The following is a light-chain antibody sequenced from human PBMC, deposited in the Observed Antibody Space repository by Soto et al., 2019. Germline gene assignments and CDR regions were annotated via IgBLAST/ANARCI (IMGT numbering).Light chain of an antibody. V-gene: IGLV2-14*01. J-gene: IGLJ1*01. CDR3: SSFTSSTTYV. Sequence: QSALTQPASVSGSPGQSITISCTGTSSDVGGFNSVSWYQQHPGKAPKLVIYEVSDRPSGVSNRFSGSKSGITASLTISGLQAEDEADHYCSSFTSSTTYVFGTGTKLTVL. CDR2: EVS. CDR1: SSDVGGFNS.